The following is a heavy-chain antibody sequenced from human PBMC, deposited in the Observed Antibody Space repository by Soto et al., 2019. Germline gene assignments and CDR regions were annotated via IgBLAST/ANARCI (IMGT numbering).Heavy chain of an antibody. CDR1: GGSISSSSYY. J-gene: IGHJ5*02. Sequence: SETLSLTCTVSGGSISSSSYYWGWIRQPPGKGLEWIGSIYYSGSTYYNPSLKSRVTISVDTSKNQFSLKLSSVTAADTAVYYCARHVGLMYGGQYNWFDPWGQGTLVIVSS. CDR2: IYYSGST. D-gene: IGHD2-8*01. CDR3: ARHVGLMYGGQYNWFDP. V-gene: IGHV4-39*01.